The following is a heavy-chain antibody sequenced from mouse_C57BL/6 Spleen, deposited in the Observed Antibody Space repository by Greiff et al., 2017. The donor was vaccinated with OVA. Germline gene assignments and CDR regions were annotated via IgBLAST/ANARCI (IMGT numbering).Heavy chain of an antibody. D-gene: IGHD1-1*01. CDR1: GYTFTSYW. J-gene: IGHJ2*01. CDR2: IDPSDSYS. CDR3: ASGSSLDY. V-gene: IGHV1-69*01. Sequence: QVQLQQSGAELVMPGASVKLSCKASGYTFTSYWMHWVKQRPGQGLEWIGEIDPSDSYSNYNQKFKGKSTLTVDKSSSTAYMQLSSLTSEDSAVYYCASGSSLDYWGQGTTLTVSS.